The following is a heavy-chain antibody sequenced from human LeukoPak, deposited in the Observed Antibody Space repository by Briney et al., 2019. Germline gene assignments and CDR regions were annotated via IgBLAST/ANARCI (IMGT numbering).Heavy chain of an antibody. Sequence: GGSLRLSCAASGLTFSSYNMNWVRQAPEKGLEWVSSISTSSSYIYYADSVKGRFTVSRDNAKNSVYLQMNSLRAEDTAVYYCAELGITMIGGVWGKGTTVTISS. CDR3: AELGITMIGGV. CDR2: ISTSSSYI. D-gene: IGHD3-10*02. J-gene: IGHJ6*04. V-gene: IGHV3-21*01. CDR1: GLTFSSYN.